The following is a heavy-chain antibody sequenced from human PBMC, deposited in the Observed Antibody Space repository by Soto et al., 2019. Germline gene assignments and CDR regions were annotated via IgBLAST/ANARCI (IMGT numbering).Heavy chain of an antibody. CDR1: GGTFSSYA. CDR3: ARVMSSSSSFDY. Sequence: SVKVSCKASGGTFSSYAISWVRQAPGQGLEWMGGIIPIFGTANYTQKFQGRVTITADESTSTAYMELSSLRSEDTAVYYCARVMSSSSSFDYWGQGTLVTVSS. V-gene: IGHV1-69*13. J-gene: IGHJ4*02. CDR2: IIPIFGTA. D-gene: IGHD6-6*01.